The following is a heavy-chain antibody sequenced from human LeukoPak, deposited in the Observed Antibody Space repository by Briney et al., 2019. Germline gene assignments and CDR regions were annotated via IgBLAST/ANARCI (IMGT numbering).Heavy chain of an antibody. CDR1: GGSISSSSYY. J-gene: IGHJ4*02. Sequence: PSETLSLTCTVSGGSISSSSYYWGWIRQPPGKGLEWIGSIYYSGSTYYNPSLKSRVTISVDTSKNQFSLKLSSVTAADTAVYYCARDRKDYYDSSGVDYWGQGTLVTVSS. D-gene: IGHD3-22*01. CDR3: ARDRKDYYDSSGVDY. CDR2: IYYSGST. V-gene: IGHV4-39*07.